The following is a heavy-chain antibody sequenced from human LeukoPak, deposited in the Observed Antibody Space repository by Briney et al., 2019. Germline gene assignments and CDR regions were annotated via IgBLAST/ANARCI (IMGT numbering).Heavy chain of an antibody. V-gene: IGHV4-59*13. CDR2: GYYTGSA. J-gene: IGHJ3*02. CDR1: GDSISTYY. Sequence: SETLSLTCTVSGDSISTYYWGWIRQPPGKGLEWIGYGYYTGSANYNPSLKSRVTISVDTSKNQFSLNLTSVTAADTAVYYCAKDVQLELPHRPYAFDIWGQGTMVTVSS. CDR3: AKDVQLELPHRPYAFDI. D-gene: IGHD1-7*01.